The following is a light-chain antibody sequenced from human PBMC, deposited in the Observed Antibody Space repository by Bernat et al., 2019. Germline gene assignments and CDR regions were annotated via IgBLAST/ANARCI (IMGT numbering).Light chain of an antibody. Sequence: DIVLTQSPLSLPVTPGEPASVSCKSSQSLLHSDGRPYVDWYLQKPGQSPPLLIYLASYRASVVPDRFSGSGSGTDFTLKINRVEAEDVGIYYCMQSKQTPLTFGGGTRVEI. CDR2: LAS. CDR3: MQSKQTPLT. CDR1: QSLLHSDGRPY. V-gene: IGKV2-28*01. J-gene: IGKJ4*01.